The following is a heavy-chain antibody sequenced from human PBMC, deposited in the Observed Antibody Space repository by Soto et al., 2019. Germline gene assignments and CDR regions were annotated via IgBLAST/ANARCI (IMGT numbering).Heavy chain of an antibody. Sequence: GGSLRLSCAASGFTVSNSYMSWVRQAPGKGLEWVSAIYSGGSTYYADSEKGRFTISRDNSRNTLYLQMNSLRAEDTAVYFCARCDGSATYCFFFAYWGQGTPVTVSS. D-gene: IGHD3-10*01. J-gene: IGHJ4*02. CDR3: ARCDGSATYCFFFAY. CDR2: IYSGGST. V-gene: IGHV3-66*01. CDR1: GFTVSNSY.